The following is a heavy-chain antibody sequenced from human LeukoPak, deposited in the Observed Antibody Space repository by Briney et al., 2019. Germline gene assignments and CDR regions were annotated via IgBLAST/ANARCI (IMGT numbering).Heavy chain of an antibody. CDR2: ISTDGGST. Sequence: GSLRLSCAASGFTFSGYAMHWVRQAPGKXLEYVSAISTDGGSTYYADSVKGRFTISRDNSKNTLYLQMGSLRAEDMAVYYCARDGGSYSFDYWGQGTLVTVSS. D-gene: IGHD1-26*01. CDR1: GFTFSGYA. J-gene: IGHJ4*02. V-gene: IGHV3-64*02. CDR3: ARDGGSYSFDY.